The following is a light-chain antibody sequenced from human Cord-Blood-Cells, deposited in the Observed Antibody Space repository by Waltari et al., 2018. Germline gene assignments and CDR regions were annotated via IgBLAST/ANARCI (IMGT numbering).Light chain of an antibody. CDR2: AAS. Sequence: DIQITQSPSSLSASVCDRVTITCRASQSISSYLNWYQQKPGKAPKLLIYAASSLQSGVPSRFSGSGSGTDFTLTISSLQPEDFATYYCQQSYSTPRTFGQGTKVEIK. CDR1: QSISSY. J-gene: IGKJ1*01. V-gene: IGKV1-39*01. CDR3: QQSYSTPRT.